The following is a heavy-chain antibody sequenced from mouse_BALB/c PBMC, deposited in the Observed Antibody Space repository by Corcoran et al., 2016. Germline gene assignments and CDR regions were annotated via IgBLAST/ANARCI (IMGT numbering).Heavy chain of an antibody. Sequence: QVQLQQSGAELARPVASVKLSCKASGYTFTDYYINWVKQRTGQGLEWIGEIYPGSGNTYYNEKFKGKATLTADKSSSTAYMQLSSLTSEDSAVYFWATTVVDYWGQGTTLTVSS. CDR1: GYTFTDYY. D-gene: IGHD1-1*01. V-gene: IGHV1-77*01. CDR3: ATTVVDY. CDR2: IYPGSGNT. J-gene: IGHJ2*01.